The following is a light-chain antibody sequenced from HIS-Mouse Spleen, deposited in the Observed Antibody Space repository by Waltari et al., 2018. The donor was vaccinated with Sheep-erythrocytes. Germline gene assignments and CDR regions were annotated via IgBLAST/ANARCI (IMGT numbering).Light chain of an antibody. CDR1: SSAGGRYNL. Sequence: QSALTQPAPVSGSPGQSITISCTGTSSAGGRYNLVSWYQQHPGKAPKLMIYEGSKRPSGVSNRFSGSKSGNTASLTISGLQAEDEADYYCCSYAGSSTWVFGGGTKLTVL. CDR2: EGS. J-gene: IGLJ3*02. V-gene: IGLV2-23*01. CDR3: CSYAGSSTWV.